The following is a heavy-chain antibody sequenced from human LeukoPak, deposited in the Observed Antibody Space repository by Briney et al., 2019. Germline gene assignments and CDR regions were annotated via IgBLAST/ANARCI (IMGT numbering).Heavy chain of an antibody. CDR1: GGSISSSSYY. D-gene: IGHD2-2*02. CDR2: IYYSGST. V-gene: IGHV4-39*01. Sequence: SETLSLTCTVSGGSISSSSYYWGWIRQPPGKGLEWIGSIYYSGSTYYNPSLKSRVTISVDTSKNQFSLKLSSVTAADTAVYYCARGSVVPAAIRILGPYNWFDSWGQGTLVTVSS. CDR3: ARGSVVPAAIRILGPYNWFDS. J-gene: IGHJ5*01.